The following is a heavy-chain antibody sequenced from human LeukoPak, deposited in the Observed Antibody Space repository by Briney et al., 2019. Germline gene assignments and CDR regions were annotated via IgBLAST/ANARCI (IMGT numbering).Heavy chain of an antibody. J-gene: IGHJ4*02. CDR1: GFTFSKHA. CDR3: AKPARTDYADY. Sequence: GRSLRLSCAASGFTFSKHAMHWVRQAPGKGLEWVAVISYDGSNKYYADSVKGRFTISRDNSKNTLSLQMNSLRAEDTAVYYCAKPARTDYADYWGQGTLVTVSS. CDR2: ISYDGSNK. D-gene: IGHD1-14*01. V-gene: IGHV3-30*04.